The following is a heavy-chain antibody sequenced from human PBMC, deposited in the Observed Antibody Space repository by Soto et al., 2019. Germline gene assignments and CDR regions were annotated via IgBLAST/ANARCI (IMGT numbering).Heavy chain of an antibody. Sequence: ASVKVSCKASGYTFTGYYMHWVRQAPGQGLEWMGWINPNSGGTNYAQKFQGWVTMTRDTSISTAYMELSRLRSDDTAVYYCARDTRSSSWLNYYYYGMDVWGQGTTVTVS. CDR3: ARDTRSSSWLNYYYYGMDV. J-gene: IGHJ6*02. V-gene: IGHV1-2*04. D-gene: IGHD6-13*01. CDR2: INPNSGGT. CDR1: GYTFTGYY.